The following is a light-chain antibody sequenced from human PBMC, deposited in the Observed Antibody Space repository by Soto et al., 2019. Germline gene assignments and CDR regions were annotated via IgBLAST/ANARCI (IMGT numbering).Light chain of an antibody. CDR1: QSLSSW. J-gene: IGKJ1*01. CDR2: DAS. Sequence: DIQMTQSPSTLSASVGDRVTITCLASQSLSSWLAWYQQKPGKAPKLLIYDASSLKSGVPSRFSGSGSGTEFTLTISSLQPDDFATYYCQHYNSYSEAFGQGTKVDIK. CDR3: QHYNSYSEA. V-gene: IGKV1-5*01.